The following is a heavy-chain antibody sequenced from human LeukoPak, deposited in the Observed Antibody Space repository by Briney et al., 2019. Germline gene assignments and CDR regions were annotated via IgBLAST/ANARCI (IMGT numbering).Heavy chain of an antibody. J-gene: IGHJ4*02. V-gene: IGHV4-59*12. CDR3: ARDQLAAAAYFDY. CDR1: GGSITSYY. Sequence: PSETLSLTCTVSGGSITSYYWSWLRQPPGKGLEWIGYMSYSGSTNYNTYFKSRVTISVDTSTSQFSLKLKSVTATDTAVYYCARDQLAAAAYFDYWGQGTLVTVSS. D-gene: IGHD6-13*01. CDR2: MSYSGST.